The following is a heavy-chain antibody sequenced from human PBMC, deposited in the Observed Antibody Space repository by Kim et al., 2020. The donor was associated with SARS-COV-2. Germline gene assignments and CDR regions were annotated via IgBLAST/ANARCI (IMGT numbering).Heavy chain of an antibody. D-gene: IGHD3-3*01. Sequence: GGSLRLSCAASGFTFSSYSMNWVRQAPGKGLEWVSSISSSSSYIYYADSVKGRFTISRDNAKNSLYLQMNSLRAEDTAVYYCARDSDVRRGLEWSSFDYWGRGTLVTVSS. CDR1: GFTFSSYS. V-gene: IGHV3-21*01. J-gene: IGHJ4*02. CDR2: ISSSSSYI. CDR3: ARDSDVRRGLEWSSFDY.